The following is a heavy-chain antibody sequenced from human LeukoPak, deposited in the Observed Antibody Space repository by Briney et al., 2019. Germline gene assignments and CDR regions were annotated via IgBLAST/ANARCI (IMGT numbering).Heavy chain of an antibody. CDR1: GFTFSSYA. D-gene: IGHD2-2*01. CDR2: VSGSGGST. V-gene: IGHV3-23*01. CDR3: AKDQEYCSSTSCYGGDYFDY. J-gene: IGHJ4*02. Sequence: GGSLRLSCAASGFTFSSYAMSWVRQAPGKGLEWVSVVSGSGGSTYYADSVKGRFTISRDTSKNTLYLQMNSLRAEDTAVYYCAKDQEYCSSTSCYGGDYFDYWGQGTLVTVSS.